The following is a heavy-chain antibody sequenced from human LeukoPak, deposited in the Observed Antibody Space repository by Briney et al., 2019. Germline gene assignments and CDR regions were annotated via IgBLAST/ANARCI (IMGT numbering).Heavy chain of an antibody. CDR2: ISFDGSQK. J-gene: IGHJ6*02. D-gene: IGHD3-22*01. Sequence: GRFLRLSCEASGISFSNQVMYWVRQAPGKGLEWVASISFDGSQKYYVDSVKGRFTISRDNSKNTLHLHMNSLRVVDTAVYYCARDRYLYDTSCYYYNFYYYGRDVWGQGTTVTVSS. CDR1: GISFSNQV. V-gene: IGHV3-30*03. CDR3: ARDRYLYDTSCYYYNFYYYGRDV.